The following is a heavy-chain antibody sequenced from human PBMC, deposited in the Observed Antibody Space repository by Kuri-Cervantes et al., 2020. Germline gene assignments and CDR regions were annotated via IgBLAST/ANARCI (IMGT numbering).Heavy chain of an antibody. D-gene: IGHD5-12*01. Sequence: ASVKVSCKASGYTFTSYYMHWVRQAPGQGLEWMGIINPSGGSTSYAQKFPGRVTITADESTSTAYMELSSLRSEDTAVYYCARHIVATTHFDYWGQGTLVTVSS. CDR1: GYTFTSYY. V-gene: IGHV1-46*01. CDR2: INPSGGST. J-gene: IGHJ4*02. CDR3: ARHIVATTHFDY.